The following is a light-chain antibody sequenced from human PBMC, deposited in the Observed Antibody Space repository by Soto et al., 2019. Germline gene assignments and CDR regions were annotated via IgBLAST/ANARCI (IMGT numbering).Light chain of an antibody. CDR3: QQSYGTPIT. V-gene: IGKV1-39*01. J-gene: IGKJ5*01. Sequence: DIQMTQSPSTLSASVGDRVTTTCRASESIGEWLAWYQQKPGKAPNLLIYVASSLQSEVPSRFSSSGSGTDFTLTITSLQPEDFATYYCQQSYGTPITFGQGTRLEIK. CDR1: ESIGEW. CDR2: VAS.